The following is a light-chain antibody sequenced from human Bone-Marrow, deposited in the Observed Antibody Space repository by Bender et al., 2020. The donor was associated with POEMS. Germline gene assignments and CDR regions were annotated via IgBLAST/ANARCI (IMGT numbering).Light chain of an antibody. V-gene: IGLV2-14*01. J-gene: IGLJ2*01. CDR3: SSYSSSSPPVL. Sequence: QSALTQPASVSGSPGQSITISCTGTSSDVGGYNYVSWYQQHPGTAPKLMIYEVSSRPSGVPDRFSGSKSGNTAALTISGLQAEDEADYYCSSYSSSSPPVLFGGGTKLTVL. CDR1: SSDVGGYNY. CDR2: EVS.